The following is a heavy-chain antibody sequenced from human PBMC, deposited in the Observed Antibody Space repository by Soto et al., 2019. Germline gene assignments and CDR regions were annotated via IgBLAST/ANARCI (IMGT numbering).Heavy chain of an antibody. V-gene: IGHV4-31*03. CDR2: IYYSGST. Sequence: SETLSLTCTVSGGSISSGGYYWSWIRQHPGKGLEWIGYIYYSGSTYYNPSLKSRVTISVDTSKNQFSLKLSSVTAADTAVYYCARDQRRDILTGYYPDDAFDIWGQGTMVTVSS. J-gene: IGHJ3*02. D-gene: IGHD3-9*01. CDR3: ARDQRRDILTGYYPDDAFDI. CDR1: GGSISSGGYY.